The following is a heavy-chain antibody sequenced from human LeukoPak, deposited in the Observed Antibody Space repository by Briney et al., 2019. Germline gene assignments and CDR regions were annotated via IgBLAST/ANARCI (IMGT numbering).Heavy chain of an antibody. CDR1: GGSISGESW. D-gene: IGHD3-16*02. V-gene: IGHV4-4*02. CDR2: IHHSGDT. CDR3: ARVAWIPIGGVIVTAFDY. J-gene: IGHJ4*02. Sequence: SETLSLTCAVSGGSISGESWWSWVRQSPGKGLEWIGEIHHSGDTDYNSSIKSRVTISLDKSKTQFSLTLNSVTAADTAVYYCARVAWIPIGGVIVTAFDYWGQGTLVTVSS.